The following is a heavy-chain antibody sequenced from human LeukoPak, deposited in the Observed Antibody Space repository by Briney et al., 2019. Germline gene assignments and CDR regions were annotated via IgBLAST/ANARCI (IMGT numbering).Heavy chain of an antibody. Sequence: SQTLSLTCTVSGGSTSSGGYYWSWIRQHPGKGLEWIGYIYYSGSTYYNPSLKSRVTISVDTSKNQFSLKLSSVTAADTAVYYCARGKVYYYDSSGSPRTYYFDYWGQGTLVTVSS. CDR1: GGSTSSGGYY. V-gene: IGHV4-31*03. CDR3: ARGKVYYYDSSGSPRTYYFDY. J-gene: IGHJ4*02. CDR2: IYYSGST. D-gene: IGHD3-22*01.